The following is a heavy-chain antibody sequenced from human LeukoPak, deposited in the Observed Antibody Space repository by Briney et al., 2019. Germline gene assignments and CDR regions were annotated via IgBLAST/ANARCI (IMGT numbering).Heavy chain of an antibody. CDR2: IDYSGST. CDR3: ARDRRRDRLHAFDI. J-gene: IGHJ3*02. V-gene: IGHV4-28*03. Sequence: SETLSLTCAVSGYSISSNNWWAWIRQPPGKGLEWIAYIDYSGSTNYNPSLKSRLTISLDASRKQFSLNLSSVTAADTAVYYCARDRRRDRLHAFDIWGQGTMVTVSS. D-gene: IGHD1-26*01. CDR1: GYSISSNNW.